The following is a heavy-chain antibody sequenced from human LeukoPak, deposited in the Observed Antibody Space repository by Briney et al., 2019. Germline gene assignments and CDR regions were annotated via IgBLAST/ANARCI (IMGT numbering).Heavy chain of an antibody. CDR1: GFTFSSYA. CDR3: ARRYCSGGSCYLDY. D-gene: IGHD2-15*01. Sequence: PGRSLRLSCAASGFTFSSYAMHWVRQAPGKGLEWVAVISYDGSNKYYADSVKGRFTISRDNSKNTLYLQMNSLRAEDTAVYYCARRYCSGGSCYLDYWGQGTLVTVSS. V-gene: IGHV3-30*04. J-gene: IGHJ4*02. CDR2: ISYDGSNK.